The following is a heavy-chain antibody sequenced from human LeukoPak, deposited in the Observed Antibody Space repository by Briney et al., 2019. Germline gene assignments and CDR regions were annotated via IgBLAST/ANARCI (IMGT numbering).Heavy chain of an antibody. D-gene: IGHD3-3*01. V-gene: IGHV4-39*01. CDR2: IYYGGYT. Sequence: SQTLSLTCTVSGGSISGSSYYWGWIRQPPGKGLEWIGSIYYGGYTYYNPSLKSRVTISVDTSKNQFSLKLSSVTAADTAIYYCQSRFLEWLLDYWGQGTLVTVSS. CDR1: GGSISGSSYY. J-gene: IGHJ4*02. CDR3: QSRFLEWLLDY.